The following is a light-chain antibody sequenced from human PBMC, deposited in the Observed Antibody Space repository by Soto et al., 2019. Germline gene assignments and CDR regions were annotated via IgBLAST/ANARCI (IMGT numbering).Light chain of an antibody. CDR2: KAS. J-gene: IGKJ1*01. CDR1: QTISSW. CDR3: QHYNSYSEA. Sequence: DIHMTQCPSTRSGSVGCGVSSTCRASQTISSWLAWYQQKPGKAPKLLIYKASTLKSGVPSRFSGSGSGTEFTLTLSSLQPDDFATYYCQHYNSYSEAFGQGTKVDIK. V-gene: IGKV1-5*03.